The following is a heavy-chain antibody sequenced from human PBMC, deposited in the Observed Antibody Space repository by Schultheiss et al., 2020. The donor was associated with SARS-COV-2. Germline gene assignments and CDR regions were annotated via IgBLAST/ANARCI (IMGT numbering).Heavy chain of an antibody. CDR3: ARVRRVGATKGYAVDY. J-gene: IGHJ4*02. Sequence: GGSLRLSCAASGFTFSSYGMHWVRQAPGKGLEWVAVIWYDGSNKYYADSVKGRFTISRDNSKNTLYLQMNSLRAEDTAVYYCARVRRVGATKGYAVDYWGQGTLVTVS. V-gene: IGHV3-33*08. CDR2: IWYDGSNK. CDR1: GFTFSSYG. D-gene: IGHD1-26*01.